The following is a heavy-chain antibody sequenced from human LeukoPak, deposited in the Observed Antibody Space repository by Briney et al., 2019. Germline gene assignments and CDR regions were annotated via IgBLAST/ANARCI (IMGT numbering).Heavy chain of an antibody. J-gene: IGHJ3*02. CDR2: TYYRSKWYN. V-gene: IGHV6-1*01. CDR3: ARAAIAVAGTADAFDI. Sequence: SQTLSLTCAISGDSVSSNSAAWNWIRQSPSRGLEWLGRTYYRSKWYNDYAVSVKSRITINPDTSKNQFSLQLNPVTPEDTAVYYCARAAIAVAGTADAFDIWGQGTMVTVSS. D-gene: IGHD6-19*01. CDR1: GDSVSSNSAA.